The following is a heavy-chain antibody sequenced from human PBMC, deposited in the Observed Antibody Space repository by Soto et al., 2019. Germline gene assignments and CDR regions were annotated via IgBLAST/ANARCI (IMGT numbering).Heavy chain of an antibody. CDR1: GFDFEDYA. J-gene: IGHJ4*02. CDR2: TNSDGTDS. Sequence: GSLRLSCAAAGFDFEDYAMHWVRQVPGKGLEWVSLTNSDGTDSYYMDSVKGRFTISRDNAKSTLYLQMDRLRPEDTALYFCAKSSYYYDSSPLDHWGQGTLVTVSS. V-gene: IGHV3-43D*04. CDR3: AKSSYYYDSSPLDH. D-gene: IGHD3-22*01.